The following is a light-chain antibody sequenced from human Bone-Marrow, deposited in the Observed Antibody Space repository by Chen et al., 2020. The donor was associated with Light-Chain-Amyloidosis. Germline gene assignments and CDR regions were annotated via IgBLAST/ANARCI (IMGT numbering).Light chain of an antibody. CDR1: NIGSRS. Sequence: SYVLTQQSSVSVAPAQTATISCGGNNIGSRSVHWYQQTPGQAPLLVVYDDSDRPSGIPERLSGSNSGNTATLTISRVEAGDEADYYCQVWDRSSDRPVFGGGTKLTVL. CDR2: DDS. CDR3: QVWDRSSDRPV. V-gene: IGLV3-21*02. J-gene: IGLJ3*02.